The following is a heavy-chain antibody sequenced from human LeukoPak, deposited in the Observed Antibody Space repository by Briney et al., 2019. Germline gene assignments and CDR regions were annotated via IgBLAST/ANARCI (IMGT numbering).Heavy chain of an antibody. D-gene: IGHD1-26*01. V-gene: IGHV4-34*01. CDR1: GGSFSGYY. CDR2: INHSGST. Sequence: ASETLSLTCAVYGGSFSGYYWSWIRQPPGKGLEWIGEINHSGSTNYNPSLKSRVTISVDTSKNQFSLKLSSVTAADTAVYYCARDSGGSYSVEYYFDYWGQGTLVTVSS. CDR3: ARDSGGSYSVEYYFDY. J-gene: IGHJ4*02.